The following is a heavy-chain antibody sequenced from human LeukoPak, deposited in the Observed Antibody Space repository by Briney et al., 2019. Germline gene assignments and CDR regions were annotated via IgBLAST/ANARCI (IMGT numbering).Heavy chain of an antibody. J-gene: IGHJ6*02. CDR2: INADGSSA. CDR1: GFTLSNYW. D-gene: IGHD2-15*01. CDR3: AKSPVPYCSGGSCYGMDV. V-gene: IGHV3-74*01. Sequence: GGSRRLYCAASGFTLSNYWMHWVRQAPGKGLVWVSRINADGSSASYADSVKGRFTISRDNAKNTLYLQMNSLRVEDTAGYYCAKSPVPYCSGGSCYGMDVWGQGTTVTVSS.